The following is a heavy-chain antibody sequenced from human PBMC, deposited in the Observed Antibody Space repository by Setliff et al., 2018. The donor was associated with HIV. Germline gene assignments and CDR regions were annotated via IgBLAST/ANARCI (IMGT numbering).Heavy chain of an antibody. Sequence: ASVKVSCKASGYTFTSYAMHWVRQAPGQRLEWMGWINAGNGNTKYSHKFQVRVTITRDTSASTAYMELSSLRSEDTAVYYCARVPYDCAYCYFDYWGQGTLVTVSS. CDR2: INAGNGNT. V-gene: IGHV1-3*01. CDR1: GYTFTSYA. CDR3: ARVPYDCAYCYFDY. J-gene: IGHJ4*02. D-gene: IGHD2-21*01.